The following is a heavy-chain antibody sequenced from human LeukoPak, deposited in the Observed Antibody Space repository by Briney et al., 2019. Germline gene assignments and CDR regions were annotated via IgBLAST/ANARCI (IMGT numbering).Heavy chain of an antibody. CDR3: ARDRYDILTGYPKVYGMDV. V-gene: IGHV3-30-3*01. D-gene: IGHD3-9*01. Sequence: GGSLRLSCAASGFTFSSHAMHWVRQAPGKGLEWVAVISYDGSSKNYADSVKGRFTISRDNSKNTLYLQMNSLRAEDTAVYYCARDRYDILTGYPKVYGMDVWGQGTTVTVSS. CDR1: GFTFSSHA. CDR2: ISYDGSSK. J-gene: IGHJ6*02.